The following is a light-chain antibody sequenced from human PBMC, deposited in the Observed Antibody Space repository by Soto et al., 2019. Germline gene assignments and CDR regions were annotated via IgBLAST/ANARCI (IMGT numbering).Light chain of an antibody. CDR2: DAS. Sequence: EIVLTQSPATLSLSPGERATLSCRARQSVSSYLAWYQQKPGQAPRLLIYDASNRATGIPARFSGSGSGTDFTLTISSLEPEDFAVYYCQQRETFGPGTKVDIK. V-gene: IGKV3-11*01. CDR3: QQRET. CDR1: QSVSSY. J-gene: IGKJ3*01.